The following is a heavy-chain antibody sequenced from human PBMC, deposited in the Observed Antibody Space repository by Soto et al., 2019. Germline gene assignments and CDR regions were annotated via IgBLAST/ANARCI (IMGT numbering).Heavy chain of an antibody. V-gene: IGHV4-59*04. CDR2: IYYSGSA. D-gene: IGHD2-2*01. Sequence: SSETLSLTCTVSGGSLSSYCWSWLRQPPGKGLEWIGYIYYSGSAYYSPSLKSRVTMSVDTSKNQLSLKLSSVTAADTAVYYCARLHCNSPNCVPLDPWGQGTLVTVSS. CDR3: ARLHCNSPNCVPLDP. CDR1: GGSLSSYC. J-gene: IGHJ5*02.